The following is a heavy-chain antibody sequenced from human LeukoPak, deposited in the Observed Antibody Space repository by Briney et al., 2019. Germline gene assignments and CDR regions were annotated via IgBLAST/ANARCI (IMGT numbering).Heavy chain of an antibody. Sequence: GSSVKVSCKASGGTFSRFTISWVRQAPGQGFEWMGGITPIFGTANFAQKFQGRVSITADESTSTAFMELSSLRSEDTAVYYCAGNYYDSSGYYDIDYWGQGTLVTVSS. J-gene: IGHJ4*02. D-gene: IGHD3-22*01. CDR3: AGNYYDSSGYYDIDY. V-gene: IGHV1-69*01. CDR1: GGTFSRFT. CDR2: ITPIFGTA.